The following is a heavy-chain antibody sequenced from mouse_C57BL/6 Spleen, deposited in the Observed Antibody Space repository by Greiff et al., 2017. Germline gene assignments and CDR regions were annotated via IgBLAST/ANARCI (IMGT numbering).Heavy chain of an antibody. CDR3: ARRGYGSSSDY. Sequence: QVQLKQSGAELVRPGTSVKVSCKASGYAFTNYLIEWVKQRPGQGLEWIGVINPGSGGTNYNEKFKGKATLTADKSSSTAYMQLSSLTSEDSAVYFCARRGYGSSSDYWGQGTTLTVSS. CDR2: INPGSGGT. J-gene: IGHJ2*01. CDR1: GYAFTNYL. V-gene: IGHV1-54*01. D-gene: IGHD1-1*01.